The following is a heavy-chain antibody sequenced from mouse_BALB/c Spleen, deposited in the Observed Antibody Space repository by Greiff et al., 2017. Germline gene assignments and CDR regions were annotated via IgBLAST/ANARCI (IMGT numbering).Heavy chain of an antibody. D-gene: IGHD4-1*01. CDR1: GFAFSSYD. Sequence: EVQLVESGGGLVKPGGSLKLSCAASGFAFSSYDMSWVRQTPEKRLEWVAYISSGGGSTYYPDTVKGRFTISRDNAKNTLYLQMSSLKSEDTAMYYCARHGANWDVGWFAYWGQETLVTVSA. CDR2: ISSGGGST. CDR3: ARHGANWDVGWFAY. J-gene: IGHJ3*01. V-gene: IGHV5-12-1*01.